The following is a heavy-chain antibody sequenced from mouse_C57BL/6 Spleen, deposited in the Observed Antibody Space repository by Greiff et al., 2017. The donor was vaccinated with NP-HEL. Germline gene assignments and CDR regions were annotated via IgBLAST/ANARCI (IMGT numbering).Heavy chain of an antibody. CDR1: GYSFTDYN. J-gene: IGHJ4*01. CDR3: ATGTGAMDY. Sequence: VHVKQSGPELVKPGASVKISCKASGYSFTDYNMNWVKQSHGKSLEWIGVINPNYGTTSYNQKFKGKATLTVDQSSSTAYMQLNSLTSEDSAVYYCATGTGAMDYWGQGTSVTVSS. D-gene: IGHD4-1*01. CDR2: INPNYGTT. V-gene: IGHV1-39*01.